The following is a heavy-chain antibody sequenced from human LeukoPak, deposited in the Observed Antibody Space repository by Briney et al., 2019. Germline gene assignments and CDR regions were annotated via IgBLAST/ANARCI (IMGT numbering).Heavy chain of an antibody. CDR3: ARDRRGATRGQAGASGMDG. CDR1: GFTFSSYA. CDR2: ISYDGSNK. V-gene: IGHV3-30*04. D-gene: IGHD6-25*01. Sequence: GGSLRLSCAASGFTFSSYAMHWVRQAPGKGLEWVAVISYDGSNKYYADSVKGRFTISRDNSKNTLYLQMNSLRAEDTAVFYCARDRRGATRGQAGASGMDGWGRGTTVTVS. J-gene: IGHJ6*04.